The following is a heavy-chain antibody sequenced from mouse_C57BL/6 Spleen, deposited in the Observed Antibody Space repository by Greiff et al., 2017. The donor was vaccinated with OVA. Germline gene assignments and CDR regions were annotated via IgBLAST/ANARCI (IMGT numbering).Heavy chain of an antibody. CDR2: IHPNSGST. CDR1: GYTFTSYW. CDR3: ARSGLVPDYFDY. J-gene: IGHJ2*01. Sequence: QVQLKQPGAELVKPGASVKLSCKASGYTFTSYWMHWVKQRPGQGLEWIGMIHPNSGSTNYNEKFKSKATLTVDKSSSTAYMQLSSLTSEDSAVYYCARSGLVPDYFDYWGQGTTLTVSS. D-gene: IGHD1-1*02. V-gene: IGHV1-64*01.